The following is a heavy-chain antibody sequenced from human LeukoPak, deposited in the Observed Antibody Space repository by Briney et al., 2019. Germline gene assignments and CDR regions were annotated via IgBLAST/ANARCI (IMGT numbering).Heavy chain of an antibody. J-gene: IGHJ4*02. D-gene: IGHD1-26*01. Sequence: GRSLRLSCAASGFTFSSYGMHWVRQAPGKGLGWVAVISYDGSNKYYADSVKGRFTISRDNSKNTLYLQMNSLRAEDTAVYYCAKSVRDSGSSPPDYWGQGTLVTVSS. CDR1: GFTFSSYG. CDR3: AKSVRDSGSSPPDY. CDR2: ISYDGSNK. V-gene: IGHV3-30*18.